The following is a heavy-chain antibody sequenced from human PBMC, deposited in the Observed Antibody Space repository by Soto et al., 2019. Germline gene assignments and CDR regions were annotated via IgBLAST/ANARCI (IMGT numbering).Heavy chain of an antibody. Sequence: QVQLVESGGGLVKPGGSLRLSCAASGFTFSDYYMSWIRQAPGKGLEWVSYISSSGSTIYYADSVKGRFTISRDNAKNSLYLQMNSLRAEATAVYYCARPHYDILTGPPPPGGMDVWGQGTTVTVSS. D-gene: IGHD3-9*01. CDR1: GFTFSDYY. CDR3: ARPHYDILTGPPPPGGMDV. CDR2: ISSSGSTI. V-gene: IGHV3-11*01. J-gene: IGHJ6*02.